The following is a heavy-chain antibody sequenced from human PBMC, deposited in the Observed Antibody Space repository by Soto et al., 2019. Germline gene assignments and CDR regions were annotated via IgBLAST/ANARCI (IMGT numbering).Heavy chain of an antibody. CDR2: IYPGDSDT. J-gene: IGHJ3*02. CDR1: GYSFTSYW. D-gene: IGHD6-13*01. V-gene: IGHV5-51*01. Sequence: PGESLKISCKGSGYSFTSYWIGWVRQMPGKGLEWMGIIYPGDSDTRYSPSFQGQVTISADKSISTAYLQWSSLKASDTAMYYCARLGIAAAGRIDAFDIWGQGTMVTVSS. CDR3: ARLGIAAAGRIDAFDI.